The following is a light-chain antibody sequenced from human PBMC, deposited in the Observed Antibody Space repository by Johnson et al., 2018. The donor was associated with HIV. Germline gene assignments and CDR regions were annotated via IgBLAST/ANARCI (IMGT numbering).Light chain of an antibody. Sequence: QSVLTQPPSVSAAPGQKVTISCSGSSSNIGNNYVSWYQQLPGTAPKLLIYDNNKRPSGIPDGFSGSKSGTSATLGITGLQTGHEADYYCGTWDTSLSAYVFGTGTKVTVL. CDR2: DNN. J-gene: IGLJ1*01. CDR1: SSNIGNNY. CDR3: GTWDTSLSAYV. V-gene: IGLV1-51*01.